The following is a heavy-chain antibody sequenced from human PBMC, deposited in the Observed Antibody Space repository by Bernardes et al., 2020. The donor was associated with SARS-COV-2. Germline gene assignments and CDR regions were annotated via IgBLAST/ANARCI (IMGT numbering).Heavy chain of an antibody. CDR1: GGSINNYY. CDR2: IFYSGNT. CDR3: ARHTGRTGGSGGYYFDY. J-gene: IGHJ4*02. Sequence: SETLSLTCIVSGGSINNYYWSWIRQPPGKGLEWIGSIFYSGNTNYNPSLKSRVTISLDTSKNQLSLKLSSVTAADTAMYYCARHTGRTGGSGGYYFDYWGQGTLVTVSS. V-gene: IGHV4-59*08. D-gene: IGHD6-19*01.